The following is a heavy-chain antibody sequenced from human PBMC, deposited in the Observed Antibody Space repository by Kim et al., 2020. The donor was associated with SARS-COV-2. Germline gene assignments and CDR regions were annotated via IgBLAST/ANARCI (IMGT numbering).Heavy chain of an antibody. D-gene: IGHD6-19*01. CDR3: AKDMEPVPFRSRGIAVAATSGAFDI. Sequence: GGSLRLSCAASGFTFDDYAMHWVRQAPGKGLEWVSGISWNSGSIGYADSVKGRFTISRDNAKNSLYLQMNSLRAEDTALYYCAKDMEPVPFRSRGIAVAATSGAFDIWGQGTMVTVSS. CDR2: ISWNSGSI. J-gene: IGHJ3*02. CDR1: GFTFDDYA. V-gene: IGHV3-9*01.